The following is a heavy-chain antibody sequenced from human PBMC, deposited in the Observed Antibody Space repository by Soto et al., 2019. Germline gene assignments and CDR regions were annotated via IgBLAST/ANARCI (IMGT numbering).Heavy chain of an antibody. D-gene: IGHD3-10*01. CDR1: GDIFRRYA. CDR3: ARLGLYGFDY. CDR2: IIPIFGAA. Sequence: QVQLVQSGAEVKKPGSSVKVSYKASGDIFRRYAISWVRQAPGQGLEWMGGIIPIFGAANYAQRFQGRVTITADKSTRTVYMELSSLRSEDTAVYYCARLGLYGFDYWGQGTLVTVSS. V-gene: IGHV1-69*06. J-gene: IGHJ4*02.